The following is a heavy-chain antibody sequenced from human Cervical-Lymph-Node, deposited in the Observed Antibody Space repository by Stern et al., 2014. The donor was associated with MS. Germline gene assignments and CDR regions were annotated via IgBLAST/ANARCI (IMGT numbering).Heavy chain of an antibody. J-gene: IGHJ6*02. CDR2: INPSGAT. V-gene: IGHV1-46*02. CDR3: AVRYCSGGRCYSVPDV. Sequence: QVQLVQSGSEVKKPGASVKVSCKASEYTHNNYLIHWVRQAPGQRAEWMGGINPSGATNYAQKVQDRVTMTTDASTSTFYMELSRLRSEDTAVYYCAVRYCSGGRCYSVPDVWGQGTTVIVSS. CDR1: EYTHNNYL. D-gene: IGHD2-15*01.